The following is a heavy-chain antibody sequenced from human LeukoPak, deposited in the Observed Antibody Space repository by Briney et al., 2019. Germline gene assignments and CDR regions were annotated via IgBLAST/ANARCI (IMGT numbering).Heavy chain of an antibody. CDR3: ARSPGYSSGWYDWGSPTPGY. J-gene: IGHJ4*02. V-gene: IGHV4-34*01. D-gene: IGHD6-19*01. Sequence: PSETLSLTCAVYGGSFSGYCWSWIRQPPGKGLEWIGEINHSGSTNYNPSLKSRVTISVDTSKNQFSLKLSSVTAADTAVYYCARSPGYSSGWYDWGSPTPGYWGQGTLVTVSS. CDR2: INHSGST. CDR1: GGSFSGYC.